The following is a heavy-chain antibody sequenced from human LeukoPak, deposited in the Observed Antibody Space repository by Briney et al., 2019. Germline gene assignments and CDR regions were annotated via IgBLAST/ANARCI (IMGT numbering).Heavy chain of an antibody. J-gene: IGHJ4*02. D-gene: IGHD2-21*01. V-gene: IGHV4-4*09. CDR3: ATSNDAKIAPFDH. Sequence: SETLSLTCTVSGVAMSAYQWSWVRQSPEKGLEWIGCINTKGETRYNPSLKSRVTTPVDTSTSQFSLRLTSVTAADTAVYYCATSNDAKIAPFDHWGQGAPVTVSS. CDR1: GVAMSAYQ. CDR2: INTKGET.